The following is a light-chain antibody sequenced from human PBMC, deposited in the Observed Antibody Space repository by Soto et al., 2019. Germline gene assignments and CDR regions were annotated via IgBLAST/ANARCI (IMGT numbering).Light chain of an antibody. CDR2: AAS. V-gene: IGKV1-12*01. J-gene: IGKJ2*01. CDR1: RVISTC. CDR3: QQANSFPYT. Sequence: IQITKPPFSVLPSLGDRSTLIFGRGRVISTCLAWYQQKPGKAPKLLIYAASSLQSGVPSRFSGSGSGTDFTLTISSLQPEDFATYYCQQANSFPYTFGQGTKLEIK.